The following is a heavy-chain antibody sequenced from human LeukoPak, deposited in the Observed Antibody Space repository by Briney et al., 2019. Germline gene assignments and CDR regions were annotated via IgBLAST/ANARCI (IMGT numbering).Heavy chain of an antibody. CDR3: GKVPLYYGGHYFDC. V-gene: IGHV3-23*01. CDR2: IGGSDDRT. CDR1: RFTPSSYS. D-gene: IGHD4-23*01. J-gene: IGHJ4*02. Sequence: PRGSPRLSSAPPRFTPSSYSMTWVCQAPGERVGWVSTIGGSDDRTCYAAPIKGQFTISRDHPKNTLYLQMNSLRAEDTAVYYCGKVPLYYGGHYFDCWGEGTLVTVSS.